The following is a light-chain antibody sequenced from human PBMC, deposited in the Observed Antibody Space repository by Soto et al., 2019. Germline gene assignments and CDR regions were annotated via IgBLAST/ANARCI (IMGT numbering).Light chain of an antibody. J-gene: IGLJ1*01. V-gene: IGLV2-18*02. CDR2: EVS. CDR1: SSDVGNYNR. Sequence: QSALTQPPSMSGSPGQSVTISCTGTSSDVGNYNRVSWYQQPPGTAPKVIIYEVSNRPSGVPDRSSGSKSGNTASLTISGLQAEDEADYYCSSYTSSSTYVFGTGTKLTVL. CDR3: SSYTSSSTYV.